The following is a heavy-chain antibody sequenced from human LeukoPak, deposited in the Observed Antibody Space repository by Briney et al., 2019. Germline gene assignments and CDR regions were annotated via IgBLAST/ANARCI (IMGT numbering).Heavy chain of an antibody. D-gene: IGHD6-13*01. V-gene: IGHV3-30-3*01. CDR2: KSYDGSNK. CDR3: ARDGRYSSSWHQYYYYMDV. CDR1: RFTFSSYA. J-gene: IGHJ6*03. Sequence: GGSLRLSCAASRFTFSSYAMHWVRQAPGKGLEWVAVKSYDGSNKYYADSVKGRFTISRDNSKNTLYLQMNSLRAEDTAVYYCARDGRYSSSWHQYYYYMDVWGKGTTVTVSS.